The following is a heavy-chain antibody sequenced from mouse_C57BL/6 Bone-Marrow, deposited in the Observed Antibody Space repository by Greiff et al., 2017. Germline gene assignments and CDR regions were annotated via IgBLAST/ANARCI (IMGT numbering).Heavy chain of an antibody. D-gene: IGHD1-1*01. CDR1: GYTFTSYW. CDR3: ARESSSYALSGFDY. CDR2: INPSNGGT. J-gene: IGHJ2*01. Sequence: QVQLQQPGTELVKPGASVKLSCKASGYTFTSYWMHWVKQRPGQGLEWIGNINPSNGGTNYNEKFKSKATLTVAKSSSTAYMQISSLTSEDAAVYYCARESSSYALSGFDYWGQGTTLTVSS. V-gene: IGHV1-53*01.